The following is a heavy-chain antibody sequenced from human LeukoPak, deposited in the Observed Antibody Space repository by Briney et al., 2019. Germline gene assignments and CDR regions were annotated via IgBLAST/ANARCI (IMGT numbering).Heavy chain of an antibody. Sequence: QTGGSLRLSCAASGFTFSNYWMSWVRQAPGKGLEWVASIKRDGSEKYYADSVKGRFTISRDNSKNTLYLQMNSLRAEDTAVYYCARDYYDSSGYFDRFDYWGQGTLVTVSS. J-gene: IGHJ4*02. CDR2: IKRDGSEK. D-gene: IGHD3-22*01. CDR1: GFTFSNYW. V-gene: IGHV3-7*01. CDR3: ARDYYDSSGYFDRFDY.